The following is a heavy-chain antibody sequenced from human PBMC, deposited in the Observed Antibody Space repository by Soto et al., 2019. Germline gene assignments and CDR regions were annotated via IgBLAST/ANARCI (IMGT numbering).Heavy chain of an antibody. Sequence: QVLLVQSGAEVQKPGASVKVSCKASGFPFTTYYMHWVRQAPGQGLEWLGVINPSGDATTYAQSFQGRVTMTKDTSASTVYMELSSLRSEDTAVYYCARDWELGYWGQGTLVTVSS. CDR3: ARDWELGY. CDR2: INPSGDAT. D-gene: IGHD3-10*01. J-gene: IGHJ4*02. V-gene: IGHV1-46*01. CDR1: GFPFTTYY.